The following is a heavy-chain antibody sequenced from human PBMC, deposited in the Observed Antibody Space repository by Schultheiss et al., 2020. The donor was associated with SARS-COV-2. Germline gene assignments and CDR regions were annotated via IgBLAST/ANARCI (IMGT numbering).Heavy chain of an antibody. D-gene: IGHD1-26*01. J-gene: IGHJ4*02. V-gene: IGHV4-39*02. CDR3: AREVIIGSGSYYGFDY. CDR1: GGSISSGSYY. CDR2: INHSGST. Sequence: SETLSLTCTVSGGSISSGSYYWSWIRQPPGKGLEWIGEINHSGSTYYNPSLKSRVTISVDTSKNQFSLKLSSVTAADTAVYYCAREVIIGSGSYYGFDYWGQGTLVTVSS.